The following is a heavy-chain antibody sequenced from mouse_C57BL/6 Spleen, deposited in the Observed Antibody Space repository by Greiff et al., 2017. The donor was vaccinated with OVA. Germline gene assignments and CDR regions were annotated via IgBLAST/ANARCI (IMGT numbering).Heavy chain of an antibody. CDR1: GFTFSSYG. V-gene: IGHV5-6*02. D-gene: IGHD4-1*01. CDR2: ISSGGSYT. Sequence: DVMLVESGGDLVKPGGSLKLSCAASGFTFSSYGMSWVRQTPDKRLEWVATISSGGSYTYYPDSVKGRFTISRDNAKNTLYLQMSSLKSEDTAMYYCARNWEGGNYFDYWGQGTTLTVSS. CDR3: ARNWEGGNYFDY. J-gene: IGHJ2*01.